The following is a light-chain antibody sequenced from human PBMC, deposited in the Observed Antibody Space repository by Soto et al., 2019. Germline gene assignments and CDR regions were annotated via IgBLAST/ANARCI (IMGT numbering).Light chain of an antibody. CDR1: QSFRGL. V-gene: IGKV3-11*01. CDR3: QQCHMWPIT. Sequence: EVVLTQSPVPRSLSPGERATLFCRASQSFRGLLAWHQQKPGQAPRLLIYDAYNRATVSLPRFSGRGSWTDITGTISSLEPAGSEIYYCQQCHMWPITFGQGTRLE. CDR2: DAY. J-gene: IGKJ5*01.